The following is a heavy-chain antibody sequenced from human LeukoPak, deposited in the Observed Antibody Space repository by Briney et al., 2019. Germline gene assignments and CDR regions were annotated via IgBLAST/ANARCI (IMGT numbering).Heavy chain of an antibody. Sequence: GGSLRLSCAASGFTFSSYSMNWVRQAPGKGLEWVSSISSSSSYIYYADSVKGRFTISRDNAKNSLYPQMNSLRAEDTAVYYCARDDRITGTTFPFDYWGQGTLVTVSS. J-gene: IGHJ4*02. D-gene: IGHD1-7*01. CDR1: GFTFSSYS. CDR2: ISSSSSYI. V-gene: IGHV3-21*01. CDR3: ARDDRITGTTFPFDY.